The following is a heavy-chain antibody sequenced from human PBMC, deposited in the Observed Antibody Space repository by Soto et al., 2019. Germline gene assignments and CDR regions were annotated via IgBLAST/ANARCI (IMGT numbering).Heavy chain of an antibody. J-gene: IGHJ6*02. Sequence: SESLSLTCAVYGWTFRGYFWNWVRQPPGKGLEWIGEINHSGSTKYNPSLKSRVTLSVDTSKNQFSLRVFSVTAADTAVYYCARDLSGYYYGMDVWGQGTTVTVYS. V-gene: IGHV4-34*01. CDR1: GWTFRGYF. CDR2: INHSGST. CDR3: ARDLSGYYYGMDV.